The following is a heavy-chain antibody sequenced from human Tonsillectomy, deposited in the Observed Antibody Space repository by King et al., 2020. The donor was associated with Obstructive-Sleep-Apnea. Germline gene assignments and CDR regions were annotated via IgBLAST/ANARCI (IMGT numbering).Heavy chain of an antibody. J-gene: IGHJ5*02. CDR1: GFIFSRIW. CDR2: IRQDGSEK. Sequence: VQLVESGGGLVQPGGSLRLSCAASGFIFSRIWMSWVRQAPGKGLEWVANIRQDGSEKHYVDSVKGRFTISRDNAKNLLYLEMNSLRVEDTAVYYCLRGKYGADWFDPWGQGTLVTVSS. V-gene: IGHV3-7*01. D-gene: IGHD4/OR15-4a*01. CDR3: LRGKYGADWFDP.